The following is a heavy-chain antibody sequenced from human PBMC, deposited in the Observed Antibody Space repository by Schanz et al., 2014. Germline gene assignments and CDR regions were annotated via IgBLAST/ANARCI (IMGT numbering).Heavy chain of an antibody. J-gene: IGHJ4*02. CDR1: GGFISSINW. CDR2: INNSGST. CDR3: ARDETDLPRSLFVF. V-gene: IGHV4-4*02. Sequence: QVQLQESGPGLVKPSGTLSLTCAVSGGFISSINWWSWVRQSPGTGLEWIGEINNSGSTNYNPSLKSRATIPLGKSKSQFPLTLNAVTAADTAVYYCARDETDLPRSLFVFWGQGTLVTVSS. D-gene: IGHD2-2*01.